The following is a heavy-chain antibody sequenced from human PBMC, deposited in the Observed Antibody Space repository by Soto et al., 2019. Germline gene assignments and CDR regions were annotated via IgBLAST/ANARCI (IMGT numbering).Heavy chain of an antibody. Sequence: SETLSLTCTVSGGSVSSGSYYWSWIRQPPGKGLEWIGYIYYSGSTNYNPPLKSRVTISVDTSKNQFSLKLSSVTAADTAVYYCPRGGEVHYYYYYYMDVWGKGTTVTVSS. J-gene: IGHJ6*03. D-gene: IGHD3-10*01. CDR2: IYYSGST. V-gene: IGHV4-61*01. CDR3: PRGGEVHYYYYYYMDV. CDR1: GGSVSSGSYY.